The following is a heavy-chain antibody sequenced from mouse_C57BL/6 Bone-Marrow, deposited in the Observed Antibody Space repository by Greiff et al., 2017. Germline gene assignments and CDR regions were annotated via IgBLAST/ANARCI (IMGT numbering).Heavy chain of an antibody. Sequence: QVQLQQPGAELVKPGASVKLSCKASGYTFTSYWMPWVKQRPGQGLEWIGEIDPSDSYTNYNQKFKGKATLTVDTSSSTAYMQLSSLTSEDSAVYYCARRPVRRDYFDYWGQGTTLTVSS. CDR2: IDPSDSYT. CDR1: GYTFTSYW. J-gene: IGHJ2*01. V-gene: IGHV1-50*01. CDR3: ARRPVRRDYFDY.